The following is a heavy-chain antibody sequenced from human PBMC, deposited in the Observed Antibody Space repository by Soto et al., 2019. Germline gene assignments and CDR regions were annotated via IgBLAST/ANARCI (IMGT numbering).Heavy chain of an antibody. CDR1: GASVSSGTYY. CDR3: ARGGYGYSYGNFDY. D-gene: IGHD5-18*01. V-gene: IGHV4-61*01. J-gene: IGHJ4*02. Sequence: SETLSLTCAVSGASVSSGTYYWSWIRQPPGKGLEWIGHMYYTGTTSYNPSLESRVTVSIDTSRNQFSLRLIPMTVADTALYYCARGGYGYSYGNFDYWGQGILVTVSS. CDR2: MYYTGTT.